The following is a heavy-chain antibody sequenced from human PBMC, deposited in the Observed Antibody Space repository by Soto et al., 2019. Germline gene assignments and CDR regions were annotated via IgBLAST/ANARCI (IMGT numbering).Heavy chain of an antibody. D-gene: IGHD3-16*01. Sequence: GGSLRLACAASGFKVSNYAMSWVRQAPGKGLEWVSLISATGGGTYYADSVKGRFTISRDNSHNTLYLQVHSLTAEDTAVYYCAKDRRAGGNSAFYFDFWGQGAQVTVSS. V-gene: IGHV3-23*01. CDR3: AKDRRAGGNSAFYFDF. CDR1: GFKVSNYA. CDR2: ISATGGGT. J-gene: IGHJ4*02.